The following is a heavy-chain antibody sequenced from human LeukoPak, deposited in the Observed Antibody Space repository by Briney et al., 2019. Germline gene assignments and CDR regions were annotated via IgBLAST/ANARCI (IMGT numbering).Heavy chain of an antibody. D-gene: IGHD4-17*01. V-gene: IGHV1-8*01. J-gene: IGHJ5*02. CDR2: MNPNSGNT. CDR1: GYTFTGYD. Sequence: ASVKVSCKTSGYTFTGYDINWIRQATGQGLEWMGWMNPNSGNTGYAQNFQGRVTMTRNTSMSTAYMELSSLRSEDTAVYYCARALRTTVTTFWFDPWGQGTLVTVSS. CDR3: ARALRTTVTTFWFDP.